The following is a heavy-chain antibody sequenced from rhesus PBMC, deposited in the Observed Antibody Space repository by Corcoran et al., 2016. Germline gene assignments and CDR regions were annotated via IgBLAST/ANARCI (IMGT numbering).Heavy chain of an antibody. V-gene: IGHV4-99*01. D-gene: IGHD3-3*01. CDR2: ISGSSGST. J-gene: IGHJ3*01. CDR1: GYSISSGYY. Sequence: QVQLQESGPGLVKPSETLSLTCAVSGYSISSGYYWGWIRQPPGKGLEYIGYISGSSGSTYYNPSLKSRVTISKDTSKNQFSLKLSSVTAADTAVYYCARHGGGYLDWFWAFDFWGQGLRVTVSS. CDR3: ARHGGGYLDWFWAFDF.